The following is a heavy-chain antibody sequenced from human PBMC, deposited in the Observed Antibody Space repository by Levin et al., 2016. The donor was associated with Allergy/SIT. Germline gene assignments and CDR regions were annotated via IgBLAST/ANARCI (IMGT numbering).Heavy chain of an antibody. V-gene: IGHV4-4*02. CDR2: IYHSGST. CDR1: GGSISSSNW. Sequence: GSLRLSCAVSGGSISSSNWWSWVRQPPGKGLEWIGEIYHSGSTNYNPSLKSRVTISVDKSKNQFSLKLSSVTAADTAVYYCARGRATVTRPFDYWGQGTLVTVSS. D-gene: IGHD4-17*01. CDR3: ARGRATVTRPFDY. J-gene: IGHJ4*02.